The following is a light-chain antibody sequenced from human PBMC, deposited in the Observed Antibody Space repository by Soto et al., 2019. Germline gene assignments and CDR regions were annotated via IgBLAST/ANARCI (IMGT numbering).Light chain of an antibody. V-gene: IGLV2-11*01. J-gene: IGLJ1*01. CDR1: SSDVGGYNY. CDR3: YSYAGSYTFYV. CDR2: DVS. Sequence: QSALTQPRSVSGSPGQSVTISCTGTSSDVGGYNYVSWYQQYPGKAPKLMIYDVSKRPSGVPDRFSGSKSGNTASLTISRLQAEDEADYYCYSYAGSYTFYVFGTGTKLTVL.